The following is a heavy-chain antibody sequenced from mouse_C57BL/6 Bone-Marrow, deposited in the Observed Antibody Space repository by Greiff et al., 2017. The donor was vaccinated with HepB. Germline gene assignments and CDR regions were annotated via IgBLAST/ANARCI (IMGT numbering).Heavy chain of an antibody. J-gene: IGHJ3*01. V-gene: IGHV1-54*01. D-gene: IGHD2-4*01. CDR2: INPGSGGT. Sequence: QVQLQQSGAELVRPGTSVKVSCKASGYAFTNYLIEWVKQRPGQGLEWIGVINPGSGGTNYNEKFKGKATLTADKSSSTAYMQLSSLTSEDSAVYFCARRYDYDWFAYWGQGTLVTVSA. CDR1: GYAFTNYL. CDR3: ARRYDYDWFAY.